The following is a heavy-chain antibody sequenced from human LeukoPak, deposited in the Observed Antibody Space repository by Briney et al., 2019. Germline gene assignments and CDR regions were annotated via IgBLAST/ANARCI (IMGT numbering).Heavy chain of an antibody. D-gene: IGHD2-2*01. Sequence: GGSLRLSCAASGFTFSSYWIHWVRQAPGKGLVWVSRINSDGSSTSYADSVKGRFTISRDNAKNTLYLQMNSLRAEDTAVYYCARVRVDCSSTSCYLYFDYWGQGTLVTVFS. CDR1: GFTFSSYW. CDR3: ARVRVDCSSTSCYLYFDY. J-gene: IGHJ4*02. CDR2: INSDGSST. V-gene: IGHV3-74*01.